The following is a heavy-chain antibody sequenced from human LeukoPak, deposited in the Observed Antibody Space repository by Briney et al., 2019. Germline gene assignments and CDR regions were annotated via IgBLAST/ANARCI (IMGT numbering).Heavy chain of an antibody. J-gene: IGHJ6*03. CDR3: ASGAYYYDSSGITSYYYYMDV. CDR1: GGSISSYY. V-gene: IGHV4-4*07. CDR2: IYTSGST. Sequence: KASETLSLTCTVSGGSISSYYWSWIRQPAGKGLEWIGRIYTSGSTNYNPSLKSRVTISVDKSKNQFSLKLSSVTAADTAVYYCASGAYYYDSSGITSYYYYMDVWGKGTTVTVSS. D-gene: IGHD3-22*01.